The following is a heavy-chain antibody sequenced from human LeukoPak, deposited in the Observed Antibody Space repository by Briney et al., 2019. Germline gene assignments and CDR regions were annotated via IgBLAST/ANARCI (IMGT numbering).Heavy chain of an antibody. V-gene: IGHV1-2*02. J-gene: IGHJ5*01. CDR3: ARMDLDGGDSIGFDS. CDR1: GYTSTGYF. D-gene: IGHD2-21*02. CDR2: INPNIGDA. Sequence: ASVKVSCKASGYTSTGYFMHWVRQAPGQGLEWMGWINPNIGDASYAQKFQGRVTMTRDRSINTAYMELSTLTSDDTAVYYCARMDLDGGDSIGFDSWGQGTLVTVSS.